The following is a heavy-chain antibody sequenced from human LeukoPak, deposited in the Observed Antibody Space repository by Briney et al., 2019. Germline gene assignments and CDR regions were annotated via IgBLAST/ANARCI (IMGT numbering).Heavy chain of an antibody. V-gene: IGHV3-21*04. CDR3: ARRLKYYDFWSGYIFDY. D-gene: IGHD3-3*01. CDR1: GFTFSDYT. Sequence: GGSLRLSCAASGFTFSDYTMNWVRQAPGKGLEWVSSISSGGTYKYYADSVKGRFTISRDNSKNTLYLQMNSLRAEDTAVYYCARRLKYYDFWSGYIFDYWGQGTLVTVSS. J-gene: IGHJ4*02. CDR2: ISSGGTYK.